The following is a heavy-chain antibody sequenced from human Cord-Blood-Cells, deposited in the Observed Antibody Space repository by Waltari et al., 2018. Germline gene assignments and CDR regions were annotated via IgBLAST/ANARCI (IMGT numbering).Heavy chain of an antibody. V-gene: IGHV4-4*02. D-gene: IGHD3-10*01. CDR1: GGSISNINR. CDR3: ARVDWGGSGSFYAFDI. J-gene: IGHJ3*02. CDR2: IYHSGST. Sequence: HVQLQESGPGLVKPSGTLSLTCAVSGGSISNINRWSWVRQPPGKGLEWIGEIYHSGSTNYNPSLKSRVTISVDKSKNQFSLKLSSVTAADTAVYYCARVDWGGSGSFYAFDIWGQGTMVTVSS.